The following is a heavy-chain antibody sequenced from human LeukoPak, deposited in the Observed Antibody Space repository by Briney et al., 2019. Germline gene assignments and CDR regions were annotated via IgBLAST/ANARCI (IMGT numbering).Heavy chain of an antibody. V-gene: IGHV3-48*01. Sequence: GGSLTLSCAASGFTFSSYSMNWARQAPGKGLEWVSYISYSSSTIYYADSVKGRFTISRDNGKNSLYLQMNSMRAEDTAVYYCARDLGQYYDTSDNWFDPWGQGTLVTVSS. D-gene: IGHD3-22*01. J-gene: IGHJ5*02. CDR3: ARDLGQYYDTSDNWFDP. CDR2: ISYSSSTI. CDR1: GFTFSSYS.